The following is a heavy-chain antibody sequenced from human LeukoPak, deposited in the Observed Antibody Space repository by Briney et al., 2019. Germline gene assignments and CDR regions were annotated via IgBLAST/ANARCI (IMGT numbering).Heavy chain of an antibody. D-gene: IGHD3-22*01. CDR1: GFTFSSYS. CDR3: ARPRRSGYYSDAFDI. Sequence: KAGGSLRLSCAASGFTFSSYSMNWVRQAPGEGLEWVSSISSSSYIYYADSVKGRFTISRDNAKNSLYLQMNSLRAEDTAVYYCARPRRSGYYSDAFDIWGQGTMVTVSS. CDR2: ISSSSYI. J-gene: IGHJ3*02. V-gene: IGHV3-21*01.